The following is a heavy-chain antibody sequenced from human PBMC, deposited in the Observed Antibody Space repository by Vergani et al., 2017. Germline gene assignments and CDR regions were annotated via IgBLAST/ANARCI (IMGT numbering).Heavy chain of an antibody. CDR1: GFIFRRSG. Sequence: QLLESGGGVVQPGRSLRLSCAVSGFIFRRSGIHWVRQAPGKGLEWVAFIWFDGSNKYYGDSVKGRFTISIDNSRNTAFLQMDNLRFDDTAVYDCARGNYYGSETYVDPWGQGTLVTVSS. J-gene: IGHJ5*02. D-gene: IGHD3-10*01. CDR2: IWFDGSNK. CDR3: ARGNYYGSETYVDP. V-gene: IGHV3-33*08.